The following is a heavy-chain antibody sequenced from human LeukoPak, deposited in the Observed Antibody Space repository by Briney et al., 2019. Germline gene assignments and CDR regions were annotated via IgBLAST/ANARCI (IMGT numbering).Heavy chain of an antibody. CDR3: ASGRTGAGTVDY. V-gene: IGHV4-39*07. CDR2: IYYSGST. Sequence: SETLSLTCTVSGGSISSSSYYWGWIRQPPGKGLEWIGSIYYSGSTYYNPSLKSRVTISVDTSKNQFSLKLSSVTAADTAVYYCASGRTGAGTVDYWGQGTLVTVSS. CDR1: GGSISSSSYY. D-gene: IGHD6-19*01. J-gene: IGHJ4*02.